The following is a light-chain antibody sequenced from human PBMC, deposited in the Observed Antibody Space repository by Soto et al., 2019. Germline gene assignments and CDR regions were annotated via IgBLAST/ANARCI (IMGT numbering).Light chain of an antibody. CDR3: ASWDDSLHGVV. CDR1: GSNLGTNS. Sequence: SVLTQPPSTSGTPGQTISSSCSGSGSNLGTNSVTWYRQLPGTAPKLLIYRTHQRPSGVPDRFSGSKSGTSGSLAISGLQSEDEADYYWASWDDSLHGVVLGGGTQLTVL. CDR2: RTH. V-gene: IGLV1-44*01. J-gene: IGLJ3*02.